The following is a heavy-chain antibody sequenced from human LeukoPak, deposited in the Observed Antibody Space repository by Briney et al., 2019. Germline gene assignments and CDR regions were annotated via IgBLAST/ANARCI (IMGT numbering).Heavy chain of an antibody. CDR3: TTSAYSSSWYRGGKFDY. D-gene: IGHD6-13*01. Sequence: GGSLRLSCEASGFTFSAYAMTWVRQAPGKGLEWVGRIKSKTDGGTTDYAAPVKGRFTISRDDSKNTLYLQMNSLKTEDTAVYYCTTSAYSSSWYRGGKFDYWGQGTLVTVSS. CDR1: GFTFSAYA. CDR2: IKSKTDGGTT. J-gene: IGHJ4*02. V-gene: IGHV3-15*01.